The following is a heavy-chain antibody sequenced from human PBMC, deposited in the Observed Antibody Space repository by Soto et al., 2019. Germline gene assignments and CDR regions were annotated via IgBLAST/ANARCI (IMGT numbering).Heavy chain of an antibody. V-gene: IGHV3-33*01. CDR2: IWYDGSNK. CDR3: ARVGLSSAKTGPCVY. D-gene: IGHD6-6*01. Sequence: QVQLVESGGGVGQPGRSLRLSCAASGFTFSSYGMHWVRQAPGKGLEWVAVIWYDGSNKYYADSVKGRFTISRDNSKNTLYLQMNSLRAEDTAVYYCARVGLSSAKTGPCVYWGQGTLVTVSS. CDR1: GFTFSSYG. J-gene: IGHJ4*02.